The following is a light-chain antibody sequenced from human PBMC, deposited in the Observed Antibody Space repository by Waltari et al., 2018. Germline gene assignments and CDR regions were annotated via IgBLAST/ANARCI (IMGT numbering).Light chain of an antibody. J-gene: IGLJ3*02. CDR3: QTWGTGIQV. CDR1: GDYTASA. CDR2: VNSDGSH. Sequence: LVLTQSPSASASLGASVKLTCSLPGDYTASAIALHQQQPLKGPRYLMTVNSDGSHKKGDGISERFSGSSSDVDRYLIISRLQSDDEADYFCQTWGTGIQVFGSGTKLTVL. V-gene: IGLV4-69*01.